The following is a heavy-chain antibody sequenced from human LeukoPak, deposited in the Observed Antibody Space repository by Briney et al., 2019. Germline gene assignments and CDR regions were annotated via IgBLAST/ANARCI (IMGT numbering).Heavy chain of an antibody. D-gene: IGHD6-13*01. CDR2: IYFTGST. J-gene: IGHJ5*02. Sequence: SETLSLTCTVSGDSINDYYWGWIRQPPGKGLEWIGYIYFTGSTRYNPSLESRVTITVDTSKNQFSLKLSSVTAADTAVYYCARRRAEGGSNGLYNWFDPWGQGTLVTVSS. CDR3: ARRRAEGGSNGLYNWFDP. CDR1: GDSINDYY. V-gene: IGHV4-59*08.